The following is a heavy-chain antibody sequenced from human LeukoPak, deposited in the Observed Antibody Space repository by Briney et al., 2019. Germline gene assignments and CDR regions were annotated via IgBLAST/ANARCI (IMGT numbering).Heavy chain of an antibody. CDR2: IYHSGDT. CDR3: AKGGYDAMYYFDY. J-gene: IGHJ4*02. D-gene: IGHD5-12*01. CDR1: GASISSSY. V-gene: IGHV4-59*08. Sequence: PSETLSLTCSVSGASISSSYWSWIRQPPGKGLEWIGYIYHSGDTNYNPSLKSRVTISVDTSKNQFSLKLSSVTAADTAVYYCAKGGYDAMYYFDYWGQGTLVTVSS.